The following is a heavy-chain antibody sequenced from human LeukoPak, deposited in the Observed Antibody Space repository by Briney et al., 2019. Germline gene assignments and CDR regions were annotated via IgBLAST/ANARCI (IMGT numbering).Heavy chain of an antibody. CDR3: ARGRAEYSSSPHES. D-gene: IGHD6-6*01. V-gene: IGHV3-33*01. CDR1: GFTFRSYG. CDR2: IWSDGSTK. Sequence: GGSLRLSCVASGFTFRSYGIHWVRQAPGKGLEWVAVIWSDGSTKFYADSVKGRFTISRDDSKNTLSLQMNILRADDTGVYYCARGRAEYSSSPHESWGQGTLVTVSS. J-gene: IGHJ4*02.